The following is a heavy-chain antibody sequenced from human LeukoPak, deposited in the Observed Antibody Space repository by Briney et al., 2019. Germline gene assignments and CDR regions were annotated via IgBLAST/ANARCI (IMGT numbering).Heavy chain of an antibody. D-gene: IGHD3-10*01. V-gene: IGHV3-21*01. CDR1: GFTFSSYS. Sequence: PGGSLRLSCAASGFTFSSYSMNWVRQAPGKGLEWVSSISSSSSYIYYADSVKGRFTISRDNAKNSLYLQMNSLRAEDTAVYYCARDLFMVRGVMDYWGQGTLVTVSS. CDR3: ARDLFMVRGVMDY. J-gene: IGHJ4*02. CDR2: ISSSSSYI.